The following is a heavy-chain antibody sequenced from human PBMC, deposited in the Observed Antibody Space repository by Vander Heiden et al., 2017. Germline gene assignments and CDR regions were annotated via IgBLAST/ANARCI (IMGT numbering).Heavy chain of an antibody. Sequence: EVHLVESGGGLVQPGVSLRLSWAASGFPFCSYAIHWLRQDAGKGLEYVSAISSNGVSTYYANSVEGRFTISRDNSKNTLYLQKGSLRAEDMAVYYCARGDSSGWYGGYFQHWGQGTLVTVSS. CDR3: ARGDSSGWYGGYFQH. V-gene: IGHV3-64*01. CDR1: GFPFCSYA. CDR2: ISSNGVST. D-gene: IGHD6-19*01. J-gene: IGHJ1*01.